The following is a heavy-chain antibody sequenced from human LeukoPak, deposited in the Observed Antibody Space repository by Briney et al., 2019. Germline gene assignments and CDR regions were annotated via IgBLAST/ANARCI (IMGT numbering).Heavy chain of an antibody. V-gene: IGHV4-30-2*01. CDR2: IYHSGST. J-gene: IGHJ6*02. D-gene: IGHD1-26*01. CDR1: GYTISSGAYT. CDR3: ARRVGEYGMDV. Sequence: PSPTLNLSCKVSGYTISSGAYTWSWIRPPPGQGRVWIGYIYHSGSTYYNPSLKSRVTISVDRSKNQFSLKLSSVTAADTAVYYCARRVGEYGMDVWGQGTTVTVSS.